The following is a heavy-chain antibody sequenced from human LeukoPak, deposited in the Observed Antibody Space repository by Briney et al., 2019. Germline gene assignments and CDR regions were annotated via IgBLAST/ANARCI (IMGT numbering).Heavy chain of an antibody. Sequence: SETLSLTCTVSGGSISSSSYYWGWIRQPPGKGLEWIGSIYYSGSTYYNPSLKSRVTISVDTSKNQFSLKLSSVTAADTAVYYCASEPHCSSTSCQNDAFDIWGQGTMVTVSS. J-gene: IGHJ3*02. CDR2: IYYSGST. CDR3: ASEPHCSSTSCQNDAFDI. CDR1: GGSISSSSYY. D-gene: IGHD2-2*01. V-gene: IGHV4-39*07.